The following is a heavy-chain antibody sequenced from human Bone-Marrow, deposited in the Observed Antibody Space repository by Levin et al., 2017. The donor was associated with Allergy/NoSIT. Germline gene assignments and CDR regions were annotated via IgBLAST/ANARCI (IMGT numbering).Heavy chain of an antibody. D-gene: IGHD6-13*01. Sequence: GGSLRLSCTASGFTFKSYAVHWLRQAPGKGLEWVAVISYDGAKKYYTDSVKGRFPISRDNFRNTLYLQMNSLTIEDTAVYYCARDWGSSWELYYFDSWGHGTVVTVS. V-gene: IGHV3-30*04. CDR2: ISYDGAKK. J-gene: IGHJ4*01. CDR3: ARDWGSSWELYYFDS. CDR1: GFTFKSYA.